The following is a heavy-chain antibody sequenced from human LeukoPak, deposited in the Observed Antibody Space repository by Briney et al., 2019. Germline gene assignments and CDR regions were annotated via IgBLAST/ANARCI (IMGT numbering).Heavy chain of an antibody. J-gene: IGHJ6*02. V-gene: IGHV3-48*03. Sequence: GGSLRLSCAASGFTFSSYEMNWVRQAPGKGLEWVSYISSSGSTIYYADSVKGRFTISRDNAKNSLYLQMNSLRAEDTALYYCAKDIGRFGHGSPYYYYYYGMDVWGQGTTVTVSS. CDR1: GFTFSSYE. CDR3: AKDIGRFGHGSPYYYYYYGMDV. CDR2: ISSSGSTI. D-gene: IGHD3-10*01.